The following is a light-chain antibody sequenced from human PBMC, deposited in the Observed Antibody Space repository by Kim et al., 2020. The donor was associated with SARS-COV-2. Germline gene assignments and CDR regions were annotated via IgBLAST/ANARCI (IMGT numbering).Light chain of an antibody. CDR1: QSISSW. CDR3: QQYYGYRT. J-gene: IGKJ1*01. Sequence: DIQMTQSPSTLSASVGDRVTITCRASQSISSWLAWYQQKTGKAPKLLIYDASTLEGGVPSRFSGSGSGTEFTLTISSLQPDDFATYYCQQYYGYRTFGQGTKVDIK. V-gene: IGKV1-5*01. CDR2: DAS.